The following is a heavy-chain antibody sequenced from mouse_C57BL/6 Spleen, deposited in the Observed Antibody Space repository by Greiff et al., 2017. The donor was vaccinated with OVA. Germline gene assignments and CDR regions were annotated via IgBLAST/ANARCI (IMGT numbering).Heavy chain of an antibody. V-gene: IGHV1-82*01. D-gene: IGHD1-1*01. Sequence: VKLQESGPELVKPGASVKISCKASGYAFSSSWMHWVKQRPGKGLEWIGRIYPGDGDTNYNGTFKGKATLTADKSSSTAYMQLSSLPAEDAAVYCCARVLRGGGYYAMGYWGKGTSVTVSS. CDR3: ARVLRGGGYYAMGY. CDR1: GYAFSSSW. CDR2: IYPGDGDT. J-gene: IGHJ4*01.